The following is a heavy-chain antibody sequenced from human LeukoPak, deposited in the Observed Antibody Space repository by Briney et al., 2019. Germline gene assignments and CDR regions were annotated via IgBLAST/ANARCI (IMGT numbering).Heavy chain of an antibody. D-gene: IGHD3-10*01. CDR2: INTSGST. Sequence: NPSETLSLTCTVSGGSISSFYWSWIRQPAGKGVEWIGRINTSGSTNYNPSLQSRVTMSVDTSKNQFSLKLSSVTVADTAVYYCARGPSGYYGFDPWGQGTLVTIS. J-gene: IGHJ5*02. CDR3: ARGPSGYYGFDP. CDR1: GGSISSFY. V-gene: IGHV4-4*07.